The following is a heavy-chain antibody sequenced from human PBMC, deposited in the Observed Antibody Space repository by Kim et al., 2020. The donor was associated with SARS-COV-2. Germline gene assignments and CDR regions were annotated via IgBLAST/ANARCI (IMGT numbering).Heavy chain of an antibody. V-gene: IGHV3-23*01. CDR3: AKGERTRSIFDY. D-gene: IGHD1-26*01. CDR1: GFTFSSYS. CDR2: ITYSGDRT. Sequence: GGSLRLSCGGSGFTFSSYSMNWVRQAPGKGLEYVSGITYSGDRTSYAESVKGRFTISRDNSNNMLFLQMTSLRADDTAIYYCAKGERTRSIFDYWGQGTLVTVSS. J-gene: IGHJ4*02.